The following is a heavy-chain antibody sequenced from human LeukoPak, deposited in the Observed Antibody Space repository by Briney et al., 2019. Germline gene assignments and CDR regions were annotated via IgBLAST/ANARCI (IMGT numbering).Heavy chain of an antibody. Sequence: GGSLRLSCAASGFTFSSYSMNWVRQAPGKGLEWVSSISSSSSYIYYADSVKGRFTISRDNAKNSLYLQMNSLRAEDTAVYYCARGPSGWYAGRIGSVDYWGQGTLVTVSS. CDR3: ARGPSGWYAGRIGSVDY. CDR2: ISSSSSYI. J-gene: IGHJ4*02. V-gene: IGHV3-21*01. D-gene: IGHD6-19*01. CDR1: GFTFSSYS.